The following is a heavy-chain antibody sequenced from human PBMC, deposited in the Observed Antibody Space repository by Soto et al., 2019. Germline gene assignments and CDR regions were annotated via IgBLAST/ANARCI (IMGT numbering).Heavy chain of an antibody. V-gene: IGHV1-69*08. CDR2: IIPILGIA. CDR1: GGTFSSYT. Sequence: QVQLVQSGAEVKKPGSSVKVSCKASGGTFSSYTISWVRQAPGQGLEWMGRIIPILGIANYAQKFQGRVTITEDKSMSTAYMELSSLRSEDTAVYYCARDRRGDDSSGYYHDYWGQGTLVTVSS. D-gene: IGHD3-22*01. J-gene: IGHJ4*02. CDR3: ARDRRGDDSSGYYHDY.